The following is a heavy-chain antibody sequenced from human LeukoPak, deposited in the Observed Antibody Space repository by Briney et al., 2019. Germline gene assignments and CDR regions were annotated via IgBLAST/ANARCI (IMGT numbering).Heavy chain of an antibody. Sequence: PSETLSLTCTVYGGSFSSYYWSWIRQPPGKGLEWIGYIHHSGYTNYNPSLKSRLAISVDTSKNQFSLNLTSVTAADTAVYFCAREVAVAGNTGSFDPWGQGTLVTVSS. J-gene: IGHJ5*02. CDR3: AREVAVAGNTGSFDP. V-gene: IGHV4-59*01. CDR1: GGSFSSYY. CDR2: IHHSGYT. D-gene: IGHD6-19*01.